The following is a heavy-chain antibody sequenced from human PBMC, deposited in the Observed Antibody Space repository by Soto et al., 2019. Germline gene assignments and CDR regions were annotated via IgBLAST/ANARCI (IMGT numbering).Heavy chain of an antibody. Sequence: EVQLLESGGGLVQPGGSLRLSCAASGFTFSTYAMSWVRQAPGKGLEWVSAISGSGGSTYYADSVKGRFTISRDNAKKTLYLQMNSLIAEDTAVYYCAKADSSGWIFDYWGQGPLVTVSS. J-gene: IGHJ4*02. D-gene: IGHD6-19*01. CDR2: ISGSGGST. CDR1: GFTFSTYA. V-gene: IGHV3-23*01. CDR3: AKADSSGWIFDY.